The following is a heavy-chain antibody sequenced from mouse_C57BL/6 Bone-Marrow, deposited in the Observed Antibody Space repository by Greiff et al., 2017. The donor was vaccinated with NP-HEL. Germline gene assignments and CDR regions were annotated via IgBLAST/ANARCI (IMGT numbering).Heavy chain of an antibody. Sequence: QVQLQQPGAELVKPGASVKMSCKASGYTFTSYWITWVKQSPGQGLEWIGDIYPGSGSTNYNEKFKSKATLTVDTSSSTAYMQLSSLTSEDSAVYYCARSPYYYSNCDWYFDVWGTGTTVTVSA. CDR3: ARSPYYYSNCDWYFDV. J-gene: IGHJ1*03. CDR1: GYTFTSYW. D-gene: IGHD2-5*01. V-gene: IGHV1-55*01. CDR2: IYPGSGST.